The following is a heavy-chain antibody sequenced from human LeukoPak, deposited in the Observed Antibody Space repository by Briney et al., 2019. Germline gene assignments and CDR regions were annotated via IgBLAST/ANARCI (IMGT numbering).Heavy chain of an antibody. J-gene: IGHJ6*02. CDR1: GFTVSSNY. Sequence: GGSLRLSCAASGFTVSSNYMSWVRQAPGKGLEWVSVIYSGGSTYYADSVKGRFTISRDNSKNTLCLQMNSLRAEDTAVYYCARDPSVAGTDYYYGMDVWGQGTTVTVSS. V-gene: IGHV3-53*01. CDR3: ARDPSVAGTDYYYGMDV. CDR2: IYSGGST. D-gene: IGHD6-19*01.